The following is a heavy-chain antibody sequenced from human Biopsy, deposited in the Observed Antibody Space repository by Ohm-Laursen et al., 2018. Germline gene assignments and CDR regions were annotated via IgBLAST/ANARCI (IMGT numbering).Heavy chain of an antibody. CDR2: NIPILGAG. J-gene: IGHJ1*01. D-gene: IGHD3-9*01. V-gene: IGHV1-69*06. CDR1: GGTFSNYG. CDR3: ATKLTGYFHH. Sequence: SVKVSCKAPGGTFSNYGVNWVRQAPGQGLEWLGGNIPILGAGNYAQKFQDRVTVAADTSTSTATMELRSLRSDDTAVYYCATKLTGYFHHWGQGTLVIVSS.